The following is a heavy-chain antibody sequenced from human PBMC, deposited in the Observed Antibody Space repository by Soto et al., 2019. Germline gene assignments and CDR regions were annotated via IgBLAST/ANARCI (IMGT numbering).Heavy chain of an antibody. CDR1: GGTFSSYA. Sequence: QVQLVQSGAEVKKPGSSVKVSCKASGGTFSSYAISWVRQAPGQGLEWMGGIIPIFGTANYAQKFQGRVTITADESTSTAYMELSSLRSGDTAVYYCAREGDYYDSSGYFGNNWFDPWGQGTLVTVSS. V-gene: IGHV1-69*01. J-gene: IGHJ5*02. CDR3: AREGDYYDSSGYFGNNWFDP. D-gene: IGHD3-22*01. CDR2: IIPIFGTA.